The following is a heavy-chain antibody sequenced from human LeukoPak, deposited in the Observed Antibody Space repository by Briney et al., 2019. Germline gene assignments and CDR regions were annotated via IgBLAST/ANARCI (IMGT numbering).Heavy chain of an antibody. D-gene: IGHD5-24*01. Sequence: PGGSLRLSCGASGFTVSSNYMSWVRQAPGKGLEWVSVIYSGGSTYNADSVKGRFTISRDNSKNTLYLQVNSLRAEDTAVYYCARGLRRDGYNLYYWGQGTLLTVSS. V-gene: IGHV3-53*01. CDR2: IYSGGST. CDR3: ARGLRRDGYNLYY. J-gene: IGHJ4*02. CDR1: GFTVSSNY.